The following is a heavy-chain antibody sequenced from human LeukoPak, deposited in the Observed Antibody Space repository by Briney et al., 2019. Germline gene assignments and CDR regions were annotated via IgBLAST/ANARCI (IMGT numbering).Heavy chain of an antibody. CDR3: ARTYYYDSSGYFDY. V-gene: IGHV1-18*01. CDR1: GGTFSSYA. Sequence: WASVKVSCKASGGTFSSYAISWVRQAPGQGLEWMGWISAYNGNTNYAQKLQGRVTMTTDTSTSTAYMELRSLRSDDTAVYYCARTYYYDSSGYFDYWGQGTLVTVSS. D-gene: IGHD3-22*01. J-gene: IGHJ4*02. CDR2: ISAYNGNT.